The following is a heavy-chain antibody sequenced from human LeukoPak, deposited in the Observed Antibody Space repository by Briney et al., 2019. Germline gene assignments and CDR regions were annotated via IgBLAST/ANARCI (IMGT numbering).Heavy chain of an antibody. CDR3: ATQQGGSPAY. CDR2: ITNDGSST. J-gene: IGHJ4*02. V-gene: IGHV3-74*01. D-gene: IGHD3-16*01. Sequence: GGSLRLSCAASGLTFSSHCMHWVRQAPGKGLVWVSRITNDGSSTTYADSVKGRFTISRDNAKNMLYLQVNSLRAEDTAVYYCATQQGGSPAYWGQGTLVTVSS. CDR1: GLTFSSHC.